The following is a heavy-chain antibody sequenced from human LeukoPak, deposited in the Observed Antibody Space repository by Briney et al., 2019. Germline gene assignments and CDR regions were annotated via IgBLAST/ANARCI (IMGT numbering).Heavy chain of an antibody. CDR3: ARGRNPRTAGYCSGGSCYRIGMDV. CDR2: INHSGST. CDR1: GGSFSGYY. Sequence: SETLSLTCAVYGGSFSGYYWSWIRQPPGKGLEWIGEINHSGSTNYNPSLKSRVTISVDTSKNQFSLKLSSVPAADTAVYYCARGRNPRTAGYCSGGSCYRIGMDVWGQGTTVTVSS. V-gene: IGHV4-34*01. D-gene: IGHD2-15*01. J-gene: IGHJ6*02.